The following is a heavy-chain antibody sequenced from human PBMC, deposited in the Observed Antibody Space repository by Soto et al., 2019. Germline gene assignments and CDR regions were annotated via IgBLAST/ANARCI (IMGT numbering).Heavy chain of an antibody. Sequence: QGHLVQSGAEVKKPGASVKVSCKASGYTFTIYGISWVRQAPGQGLEWMGWISGYNGDTNYSQNLQDRVTMTIDTSTNTAYMELRSLTSDDTAVYYCAKNGQPPDYCSGLDVCGQVTTVTVSS. D-gene: IGHD2-8*01. CDR3: AKNGQPPDYCSGLDV. J-gene: IGHJ6*02. V-gene: IGHV1-18*01. CDR2: ISGYNGDT. CDR1: GYTFTIYG.